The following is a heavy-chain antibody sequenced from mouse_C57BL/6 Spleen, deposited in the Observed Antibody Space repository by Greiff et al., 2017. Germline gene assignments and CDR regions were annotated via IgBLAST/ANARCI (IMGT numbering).Heavy chain of an antibody. CDR1: EYEFPSHD. CDR2: INSDGGST. CDR3: ARGGENYEWYFDG. J-gene: IGHJ1*03. Sequence: EVKLMESGGGLVQPGESLKLSCESNEYEFPSHDMSWVRKTPEKRLELVAAINSDGGSTYYPDTMERRFIISRDNTKKTLYLQMSSLRSEDTALYYCARGGENYEWYFDGWGTGTTVTVSS. V-gene: IGHV5-2*01. D-gene: IGHD1-1*01.